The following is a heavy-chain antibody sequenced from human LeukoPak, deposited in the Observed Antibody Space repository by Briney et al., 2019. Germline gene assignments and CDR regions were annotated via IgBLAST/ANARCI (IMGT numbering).Heavy chain of an antibody. V-gene: IGHV4-34*01. J-gene: IGHJ5*02. CDR3: ARGLARGCSTVGWFDP. D-gene: IGHD6-13*01. CDR2: INHSGST. Sequence: SETLSLTCAVYGGSFSGYYWSWIRQPPGKGLEWIGEINHSGSTNYNPSLKSRVTISVDTSKNQFSLKLSSVTAADTAVYYCARGLARGCSTVGWFDPWGQGTLVTVSS. CDR1: GGSFSGYY.